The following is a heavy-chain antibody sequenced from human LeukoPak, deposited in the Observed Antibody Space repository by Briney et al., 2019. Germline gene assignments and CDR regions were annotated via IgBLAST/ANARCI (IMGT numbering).Heavy chain of an antibody. V-gene: IGHV4-34*01. CDR2: INHSRRI. CDR1: GGSFSGYY. Sequence: SETLSLTCAVYGGSFSGYYWSWIRQPPGKGLEWIGEINHSRRINYNPSLKSRVTISVDTSKNQFSLKVSSVTAADTAVYYCARGRRDWGSYYYHMDVWGKGTTVTVSS. D-gene: IGHD7-27*01. J-gene: IGHJ6*03. CDR3: ARGRRDWGSYYYHMDV.